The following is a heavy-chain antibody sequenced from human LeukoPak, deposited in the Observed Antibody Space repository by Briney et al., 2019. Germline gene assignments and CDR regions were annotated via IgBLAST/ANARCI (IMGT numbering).Heavy chain of an antibody. D-gene: IGHD3/OR15-3a*01. J-gene: IGHJ5*02. CDR2: IYHSGST. Sequence: KPSETLSLTCTVSGGSISSSSYYWGWIRQPPGKGLEWIGSIYHSGSTYYNPSLKSRVTISVDTSKNQFSLKLSSVTAADTAVYYCARVDPGYWFDPWGQGTLVTVSS. V-gene: IGHV4-39*07. CDR1: GGSISSSSYY. CDR3: ARVDPGYWFDP.